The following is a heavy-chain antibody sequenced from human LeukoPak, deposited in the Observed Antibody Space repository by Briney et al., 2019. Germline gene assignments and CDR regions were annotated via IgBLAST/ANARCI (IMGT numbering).Heavy chain of an antibody. J-gene: IGHJ4*02. V-gene: IGHV4-59*01. CDR2: ISSSGST. CDR1: GGSITNYY. Sequence: SETLSLTCTVSGGSITNYYWTWIRQPPGKGLEWIGYISSSGSTNYNPSLKSRVTMSVDTSKNHFSLKLSSVTAADTAVYYRARVWRTGNFDYWGQGTLVTVSS. D-gene: IGHD1-1*01. CDR3: ARVWRTGNFDY.